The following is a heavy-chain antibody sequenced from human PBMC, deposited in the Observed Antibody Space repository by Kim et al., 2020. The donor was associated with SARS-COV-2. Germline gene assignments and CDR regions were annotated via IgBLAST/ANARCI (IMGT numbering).Heavy chain of an antibody. CDR2: IYSGST. V-gene: IGHV3-66*01. CDR1: GFAVSNNY. CDR3: ARIAAAGPLDY. Sequence: GGSLRLSCAASGFAVSNNYMSWVRQAPGTGLEWVSAIYSGSTYYADSVKGRFTISRDISNNTVYLQMNSLRAEDTAVYYCARIAAAGPLDYWGQGIRVTV. D-gene: IGHD6-13*01. J-gene: IGHJ4*02.